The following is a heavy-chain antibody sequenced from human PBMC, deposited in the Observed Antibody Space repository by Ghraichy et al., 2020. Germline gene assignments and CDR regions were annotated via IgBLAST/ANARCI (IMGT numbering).Heavy chain of an antibody. V-gene: IGHV3-30*18. CDR1: GFTFSSYG. D-gene: IGHD5-12*01. Sequence: GGSLRLSCAASGFTFSSYGMHWVRQAPGKGLEWVAVISYDGSKKYYGDSVKGRFTISRDNSKNTLYLQMNSLRAEDTAVYYCAKEGDIVATIKGTIVDWGQGTLVTVSS. CDR2: ISYDGSKK. CDR3: AKEGDIVATIKGTIVD. J-gene: IGHJ4*02.